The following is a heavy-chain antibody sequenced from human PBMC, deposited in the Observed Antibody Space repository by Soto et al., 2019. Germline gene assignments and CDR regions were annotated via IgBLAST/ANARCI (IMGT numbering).Heavy chain of an antibody. CDR3: ARLHSQTTFEYSSGWYGMGGMDV. V-gene: IGHV3-33*01. CDR1: GFTFSSYG. Sequence: PGGSLRLACAASGFTFSSYGMHWVRQAPGKGLEWVAVIWYDGSNKYYADSVKGRFTISRDNSKNTLYLQMNSLRAEDTAVYYCARLHSQTTFEYSSGWYGMGGMDVWGQGTTVTVSS. D-gene: IGHD6-19*01. J-gene: IGHJ6*02. CDR2: IWYDGSNK.